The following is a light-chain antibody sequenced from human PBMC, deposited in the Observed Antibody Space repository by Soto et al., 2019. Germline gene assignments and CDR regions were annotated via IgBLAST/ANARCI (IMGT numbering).Light chain of an antibody. CDR3: ATWDRSLSVGV. CDR2: DND. CDR1: SSNIGNNY. J-gene: IGLJ2*01. V-gene: IGLV1-51*01. Sequence: QSVLTQPPSVSAAPGQKVTISCSGSSSNIGNNYVFWYQQLPGTAPKPLIYDNDKRPSGIPDRFSGSKSGTSATLGITGLQTGDEADYYCATWDRSLSVGVFGGGTKVTVL.